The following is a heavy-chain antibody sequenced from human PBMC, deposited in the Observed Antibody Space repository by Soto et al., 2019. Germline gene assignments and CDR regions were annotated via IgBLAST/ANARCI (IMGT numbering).Heavy chain of an antibody. V-gene: IGHV3-30*18. CDR2: ISYDGSNK. J-gene: IGHJ3*02. CDR3: AKDNGSGCDWLRVGDASDI. D-gene: IGHD5-12*01. Sequence: QVPLVESGGGVVQPGRSLRLSCAASGFTFSSYGMHWVRQAPGKGLEWVAVISYDGSNKYYADSVKGRLTISRDNSKNTLYLKRNSLRGEDTAVYYCAKDNGSGCDWLRVGDASDIWGQGTMVTVSS. CDR1: GFTFSSYG.